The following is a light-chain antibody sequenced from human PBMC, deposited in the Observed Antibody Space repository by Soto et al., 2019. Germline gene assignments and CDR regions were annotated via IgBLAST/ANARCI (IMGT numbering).Light chain of an antibody. Sequence: QSVLTQPASVSGSPGQSITISCTGTSSDVGAYNYDSWYQQHPGKVPKLIIYDVNNRPSGASNRFSGSKSGNTASLTISGPKTEKEVYYYCGSYTSATTYVFGSGTKVTVL. V-gene: IGLV2-14*01. CDR3: GSYTSATTYV. CDR1: SSDVGAYNY. J-gene: IGLJ1*01. CDR2: DVN.